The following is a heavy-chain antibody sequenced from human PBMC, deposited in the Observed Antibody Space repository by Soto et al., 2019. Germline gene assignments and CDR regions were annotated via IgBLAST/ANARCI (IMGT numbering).Heavy chain of an antibody. D-gene: IGHD6-13*01. V-gene: IGHV4-30-4*01. Sequence: QVQLQESGPGLVKPSQTLSLTCTVSGGSISSGDYYWSWIRQPPGKGLEWIGYIYYSGSTYYNPSLKSRVTISVATSKNQSSLKLSSGTAADTAVYYCARERPDGSRLDPWGQGTLVTVSS. CDR2: IYYSGST. CDR3: ARERPDGSRLDP. CDR1: GGSISSGDYY. J-gene: IGHJ5*02.